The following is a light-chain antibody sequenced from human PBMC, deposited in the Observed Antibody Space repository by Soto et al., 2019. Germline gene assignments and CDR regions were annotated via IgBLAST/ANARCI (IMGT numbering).Light chain of an antibody. J-gene: IGKJ4*01. CDR2: AAS. CDR3: QQVNSYPLT. V-gene: IGKV1-9*01. Sequence: DIQLTQSPSFLSASVGDRVTITCRASQGIGSYLAWYQQKPGKARKLLIYAASTLQSGVPSRFSGSGSGTEFTLTISSLQPEDFATYSCQQVNSYPLTFGGGTKVEIK. CDR1: QGIGSY.